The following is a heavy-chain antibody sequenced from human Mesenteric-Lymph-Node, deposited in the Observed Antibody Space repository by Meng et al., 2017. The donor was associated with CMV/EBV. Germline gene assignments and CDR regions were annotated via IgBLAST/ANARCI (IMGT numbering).Heavy chain of an antibody. V-gene: IGHV4-30-4*08. D-gene: IGHD2-2*01. CDR2: IYYNGRT. CDR1: GGSISSGNYY. J-gene: IGHJ6*02. Sequence: SETLSLTCTVSGGSISSGNYYWSWIRQPPGTGLEWIGYIYYNGRTYYTPSLKSRVSISVDTSKNQFSLKLSSVTAADTAVYYCARNPVVITRQAPRPYYYGMDVWGQGTTVTVSS. CDR3: ARNPVVITRQAPRPYYYGMDV.